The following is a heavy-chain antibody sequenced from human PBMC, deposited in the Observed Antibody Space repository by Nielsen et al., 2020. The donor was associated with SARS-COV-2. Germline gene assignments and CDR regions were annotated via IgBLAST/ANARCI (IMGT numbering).Heavy chain of an antibody. Sequence: GSLRLSCSVAGGSMKSYYWTWIRKSPKKGLERIGYIYYTGTTNYHPSLKSRATISLDMSNYKFSLRLTSVTAADTAVYYCARGLAGIGRFDTWGQGTLVSVSS. CDR3: ARGLAGIGRFDT. V-gene: IGHV4-59*13. J-gene: IGHJ5*02. CDR1: GGSMKSYY. CDR2: IYYTGTT. D-gene: IGHD1-26*01.